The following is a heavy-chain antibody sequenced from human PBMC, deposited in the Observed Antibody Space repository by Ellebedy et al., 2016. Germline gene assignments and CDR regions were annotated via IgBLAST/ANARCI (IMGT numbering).Heavy chain of an antibody. CDR1: GFTFGRYS. Sequence: GESLKISCAASGFTFGRYSMNWVRQAPGKGLEWLSYISSSSNTMYYADSVKGRFTISRDNAKNSLYLQMNSLTDEDTAVYYCARDQRSVDTAMSFDHWGQGTLVSVSS. V-gene: IGHV3-48*02. CDR3: ARDQRSVDTAMSFDH. J-gene: IGHJ4*02. CDR2: ISSSSNTM. D-gene: IGHD5-18*01.